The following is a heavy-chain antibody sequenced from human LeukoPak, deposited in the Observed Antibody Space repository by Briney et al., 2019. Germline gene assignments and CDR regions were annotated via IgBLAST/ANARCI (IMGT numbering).Heavy chain of an antibody. Sequence: ASVKVSCKASGYTFTGYYMHWVRQAPGQGLEWMGWINPNSGGTNYAQKFQGWVTMTRDTSISTAYMELSRLRSDDTALYYCARPYDSSGSHAFDIWGQGTMVTVSS. V-gene: IGHV1-2*04. J-gene: IGHJ3*02. CDR2: INPNSGGT. D-gene: IGHD3-22*01. CDR3: ARPYDSSGSHAFDI. CDR1: GYTFTGYY.